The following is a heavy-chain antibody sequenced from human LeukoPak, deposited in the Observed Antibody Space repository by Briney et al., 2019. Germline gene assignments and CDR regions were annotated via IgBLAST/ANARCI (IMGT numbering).Heavy chain of an antibody. CDR1: GFTFSSNS. J-gene: IGHJ4*02. CDR2: ISVSGSTE. Sequence: AGGSLSLSCSASGFTFSSNSTNWVRQAPGEGQEWLSYISVSGSTENYADPVKGRFTISRANAKYSLYLRMNNLRDEDAAVYYCASEGSDWLPASWGQGTLVTVSS. D-gene: IGHD6-19*01. CDR3: ASEGSDWLPAS. V-gene: IGHV3-48*02.